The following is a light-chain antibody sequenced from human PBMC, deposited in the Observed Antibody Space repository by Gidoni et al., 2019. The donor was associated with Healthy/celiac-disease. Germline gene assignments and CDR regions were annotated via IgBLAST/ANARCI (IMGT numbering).Light chain of an antibody. CDR2: SNN. J-gene: IGLJ2*01. CDR1: SSNIGSNY. Sequence: QSVLTQQPSASGTPGQRVTISCSGSSSNIGSNYVYWYQQLPGTAPKLLIYSNNQRPSGVPDRFSGSKSGTSASLAISGLRSEDEADYYCAAWDDSLSGPVFGGGTKLTVL. V-gene: IGLV1-47*02. CDR3: AAWDDSLSGPV.